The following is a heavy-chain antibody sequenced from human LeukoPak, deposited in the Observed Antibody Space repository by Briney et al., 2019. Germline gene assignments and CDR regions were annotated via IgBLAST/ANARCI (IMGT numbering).Heavy chain of an antibody. CDR2: IIPIFGTA. J-gene: IGHJ4*02. CDR1: GGTFSSYA. CDR3: ARDRRLYYGSGSYDY. Sequence: ASVKVSYKASGGTFSSYAISWVRQAPGQGLEWMGGIIPIFGTANYAQKFQGRVTITADESTSTAYMELSSLRSEDTAVYYCARDRRLYYGSGSYDYWGQGTLVTVSS. D-gene: IGHD3-10*01. V-gene: IGHV1-69*13.